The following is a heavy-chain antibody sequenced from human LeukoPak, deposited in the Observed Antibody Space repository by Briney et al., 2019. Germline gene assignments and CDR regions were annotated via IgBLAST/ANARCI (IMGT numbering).Heavy chain of an antibody. CDR3: VREGCGSSSSGNLWFDP. CDR1: GGSISSGGYY. J-gene: IGHJ5*02. V-gene: IGHV4-31*03. Sequence: PSETLSLTCTVSGGSISSGGYYWSWIRQHPGKGLEWIGYIYYSGSTYYNPSLKSRVTISVDTSKNQFSLKLSSVTAAGTAVYYCVREGCGSSSSGNLWFDPCGQGTLVTVSS. CDR2: IYYSGST. D-gene: IGHD6-6*01.